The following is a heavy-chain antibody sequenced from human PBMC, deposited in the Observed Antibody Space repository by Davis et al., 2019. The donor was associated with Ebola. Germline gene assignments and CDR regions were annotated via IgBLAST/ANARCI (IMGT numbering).Heavy chain of an antibody. CDR3: AREDASSTSADY. Sequence: MPSETLSLTCTVSGGSISSGDYYWSWIRQPPGKGLEWIGYIYHSGTTYYNSSLKSRVTISIDTSERQLSLTLSSVTAADTAVYYCAREDASSTSADYWGQGILVTVSS. V-gene: IGHV4-30-4*02. D-gene: IGHD2-2*01. J-gene: IGHJ4*02. CDR2: IYHSGTT. CDR1: GGSISSGDYY.